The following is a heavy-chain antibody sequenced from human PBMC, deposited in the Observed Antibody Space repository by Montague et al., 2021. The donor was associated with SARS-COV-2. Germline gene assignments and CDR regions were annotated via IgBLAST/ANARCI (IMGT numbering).Heavy chain of an antibody. D-gene: IGHD3-10*01. CDR3: ARLRDGVVPSPILGVGPFYSYYYMDV. CDR2: INHGGNT. J-gene: IGHJ6*03. V-gene: IGHV4-34*01. CDR1: GGSFSGYY. Sequence: SETLSLTCAVHGGSFSGYYWNWIRQPPGKGLEWIGEINHGGNTNXNPSLKNRLTISVDTSKNQFSLKLTSVAATDTAVYYCARLRDGVVPSPILGVGPFYSYYYMDVWGRGTPVTVSS.